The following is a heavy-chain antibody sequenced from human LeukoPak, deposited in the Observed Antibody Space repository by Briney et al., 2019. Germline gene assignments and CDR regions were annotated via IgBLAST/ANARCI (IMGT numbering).Heavy chain of an antibody. D-gene: IGHD3-22*01. CDR1: GFTFRSYS. J-gene: IGHJ4*02. Sequence: PGGSLRLSCAASGFTFRSYSMNWVRQAPGKGLEWVSYISSSGSTIHYADSVQGRFTISRDNAKDSLYLQLNSLRAEDTAVYYCARYYYDTSGYSVGFDYWGQGTLVTVSS. V-gene: IGHV3-48*04. CDR2: ISSSGSTI. CDR3: ARYYYDTSGYSVGFDY.